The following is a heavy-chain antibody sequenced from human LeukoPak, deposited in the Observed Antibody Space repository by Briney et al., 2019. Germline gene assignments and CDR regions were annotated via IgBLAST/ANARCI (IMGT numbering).Heavy chain of an antibody. D-gene: IGHD6-19*01. CDR1: RFTFSNYA. J-gene: IGHJ5*02. V-gene: IGHV3-23*01. CDR2: ITGSGDYT. CDR3: AKRRSSGWSRWFDP. Sequence: GGSLRLSCAASRFTFSNYAMSWVRQAPGKGLEWVSAITGSGDYTDYADSVKGRFTISRDNSKNTLYLHMNSLRAEDTAVYFCAKRRSSGWSRWFDPWGQGTLVTVSS.